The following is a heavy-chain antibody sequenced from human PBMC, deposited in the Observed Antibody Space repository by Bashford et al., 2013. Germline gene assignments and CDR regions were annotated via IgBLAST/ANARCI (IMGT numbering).Heavy chain of an antibody. CDR1: GYTFTGYF. CDR3: AKDYCAGDCASFFDL. J-gene: IGHJ2*01. CDR2: INPNRGDT. V-gene: IGHV1-2*02. D-gene: IGHD2-21*02. Sequence: ASVKVSCKASGYTFTGYFIHWVRQAPGQGLEWMGWINPNRGDTNYAQNFQGRVSMTRDTSISTAYLELSRLRSDDTAVYYCAKDYCAGDCASFFDLWGRGTLVTVSS.